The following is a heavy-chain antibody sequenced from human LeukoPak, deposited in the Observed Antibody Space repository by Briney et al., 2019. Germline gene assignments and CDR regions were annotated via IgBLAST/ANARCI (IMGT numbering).Heavy chain of an antibody. J-gene: IGHJ6*02. CDR2: IYTDGST. CDR1: GFTVSSNH. V-gene: IGHV3-53*01. D-gene: IGHD2-8*01. Sequence: GGSLRLSCAASGFTVSSNHMSWVRQAPGKGLEWVSVIYTDGSTFYADSVKGRFTISRDNSKSTLYLQMNSLRAEDTAVYYCARAPYAIDYYYGMDVWGQGTTVTVSS. CDR3: ARAPYAIDYYYGMDV.